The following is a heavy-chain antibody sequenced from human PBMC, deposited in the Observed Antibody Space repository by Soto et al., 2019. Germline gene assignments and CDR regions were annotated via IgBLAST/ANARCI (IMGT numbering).Heavy chain of an antibody. CDR1: GYTFSIYG. V-gene: IGHV1-18*01. CDR2: TRPNNGDT. Sequence: ASVKVSCKTSGYTFSIYGINWVRQAPGQGLEWMGWTRPNNGDTKYAQNLQGRVTMTTDTSTSTAYMELRSLRPDDTAVYYCVRDLDGSGSYYTDYWGQGTLVTVSS. D-gene: IGHD3-10*01. J-gene: IGHJ4*02. CDR3: VRDLDGSGSYYTDY.